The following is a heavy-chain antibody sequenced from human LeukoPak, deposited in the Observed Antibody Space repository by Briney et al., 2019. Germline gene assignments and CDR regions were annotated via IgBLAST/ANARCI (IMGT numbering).Heavy chain of an antibody. CDR1: GYTFTSYY. V-gene: IGHV1-46*01. D-gene: IGHD3-10*01. J-gene: IGHJ4*02. CDR2: LNPSGGDT. Sequence: ASVKVSCKASGYTFTSYYIHWVRQAPGQGLEWMGILNPSGGDTGYAQKFQGRVTMTRDTSTSTVYMELSSLRSEDTAVYYCARLKYGSASLSSGRYFDYWGQGILVTVSS. CDR3: ARLKYGSASLSSGRYFDY.